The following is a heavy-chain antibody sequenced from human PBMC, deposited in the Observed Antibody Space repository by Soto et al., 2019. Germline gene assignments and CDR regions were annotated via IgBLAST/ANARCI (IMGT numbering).Heavy chain of an antibody. CDR1: GGSISDYY. CDR2: IYNIETT. CDR3: KRRPPGRPIDY. Sequence: SETLSLTCAVSGGSISDYYWNWIRQFPGKGLEWIGYIYNIETTHYNPSLKSRATISVDMSKKQFSLNITSVTTADTAVYYCKRRPPGRPIDYWGQGTLVTVSS. J-gene: IGHJ4*02. V-gene: IGHV4-4*08.